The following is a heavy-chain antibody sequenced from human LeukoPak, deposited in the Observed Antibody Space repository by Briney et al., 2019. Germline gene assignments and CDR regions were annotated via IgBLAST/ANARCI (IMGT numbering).Heavy chain of an antibody. CDR1: GGSVSSYY. CDR3: AREDRGYFDY. Sequence: SETLSLTCTVSGGSVSSYYWSWIRQPPGKGLEWTGYIYYRGSTNYNPSLKSRVTISVDTSKNQFSLKLSSVTAADTAVYYCAREDRGYFDYWGQGTLVTVSS. V-gene: IGHV4-59*02. J-gene: IGHJ4*02. D-gene: IGHD6-13*01. CDR2: IYYRGST.